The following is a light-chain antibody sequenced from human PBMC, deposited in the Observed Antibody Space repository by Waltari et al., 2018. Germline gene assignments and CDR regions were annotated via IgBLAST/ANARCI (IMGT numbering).Light chain of an antibody. CDR1: SSDVGRYNS. Sequence: QSALTQPPSASGSPGQSVPISCTGTSSDVGRYNSVSWYQQHPGKGPKLLISGVTKRPSGVPDRFSGSKSGNTASLTVSGLQAEDEADYYCSSYAGSNNLVFGGGTKLTVL. J-gene: IGLJ3*02. CDR2: GVT. CDR3: SSYAGSNNLV. V-gene: IGLV2-8*01.